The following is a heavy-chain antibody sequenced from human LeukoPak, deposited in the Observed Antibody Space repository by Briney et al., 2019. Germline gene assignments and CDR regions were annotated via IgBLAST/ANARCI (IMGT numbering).Heavy chain of an antibody. CDR2: IKHSGST. D-gene: IGHD3-10*01. Sequence: SETLSRTCAVYGGSFSGYYWSWIRQPPGKGLEWMGEIKHSGSTNYNPSLKSRVTISVDTSKNQFSLKLSSVTAADTAVYYCARGRRYHYGSGPFDYWGQGTLVTVSS. J-gene: IGHJ4*02. CDR3: ARGRRYHYGSGPFDY. V-gene: IGHV4-34*01. CDR1: GGSFSGYY.